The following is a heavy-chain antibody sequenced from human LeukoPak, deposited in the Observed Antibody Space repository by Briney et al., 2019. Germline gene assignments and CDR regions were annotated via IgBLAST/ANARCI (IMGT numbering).Heavy chain of an antibody. CDR2: INPSGGST. J-gene: IGHJ4*02. D-gene: IGHD1-20*01. CDR1: GYTFTSYY. CDR3: ARSWYNWNDDGMDGGFDY. Sequence: GASVKVSCKASGYTFTSYYMHWVRQAPGQGLEWMGIINPSGGSTSYAQKFQGRVTITTDESTSTAYMELSSLRSEDTAVYYCARSWYNWNDDGMDGGFDYWGQGTLVAVSS. V-gene: IGHV1-46*01.